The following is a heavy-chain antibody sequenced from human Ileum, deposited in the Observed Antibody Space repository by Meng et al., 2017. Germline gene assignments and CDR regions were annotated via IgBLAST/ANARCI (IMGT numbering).Heavy chain of an antibody. D-gene: IGHD3-10*01. J-gene: IGHJ6*02. V-gene: IGHV4-59*11. Sequence: SETLSPTCTAPGGSISGPFWSWIRQPPGKDLEWIGYIHYSGNTNYNPSLGGGVTISVDTSRNQFSLKVNSVTAADTAVYFCAKDLGSGSWHGLDVWGQGTTVTISS. CDR1: GGSISGPF. CDR3: AKDLGSGSWHGLDV. CDR2: IHYSGNT.